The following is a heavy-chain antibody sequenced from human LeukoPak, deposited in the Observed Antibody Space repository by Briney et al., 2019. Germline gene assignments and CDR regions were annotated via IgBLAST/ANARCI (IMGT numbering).Heavy chain of an antibody. CDR1: GFTFSSYA. CDR2: IKPDGSRV. Sequence: GGSLRLSCAASGFTFSSYAMSWVRQAPGKGLEWVADIKPDGSRVSYVDSVKGRFSISRDNAQNSLYLQVSSLRAEDTAIYYCAREGRLLGAFDVWGQGTMVTVSS. V-gene: IGHV3-7*01. J-gene: IGHJ3*01. CDR3: AREGRLLGAFDV.